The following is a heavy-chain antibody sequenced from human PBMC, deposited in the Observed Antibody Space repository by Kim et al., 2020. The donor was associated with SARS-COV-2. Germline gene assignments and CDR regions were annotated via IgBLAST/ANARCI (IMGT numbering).Heavy chain of an antibody. D-gene: IGHD3-9*01. CDR2: I. Sequence: IYYADSVKGRFTITRDNAKNSLYLQMNSLRAEDTAVYYCASAFDQYYFDYWGQGTLVTVSS. J-gene: IGHJ4*02. V-gene: IGHV3-48*04. CDR3: ASAFDQYYFDY.